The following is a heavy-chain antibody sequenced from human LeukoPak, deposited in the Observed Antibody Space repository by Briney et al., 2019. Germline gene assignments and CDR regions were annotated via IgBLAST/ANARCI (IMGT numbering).Heavy chain of an antibody. J-gene: IGHJ4*02. CDR3: AKDPGGYSYGYFDY. CDR2: ISHDGSNK. V-gene: IGHV3-30*18. D-gene: IGHD5-18*01. Sequence: GRSLRLSCAASGFTFSSYGMHWVRQAPGKGLEWVAVISHDGSNKYYADSVKGRFTISRDNSKNTLYLQMNSLSAEDTAVYYCAKDPGGYSYGYFDYWGQGTLVTVSS. CDR1: GFTFSSYG.